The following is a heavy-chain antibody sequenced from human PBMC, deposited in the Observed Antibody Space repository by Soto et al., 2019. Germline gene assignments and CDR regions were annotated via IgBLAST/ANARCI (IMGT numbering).Heavy chain of an antibody. CDR1: GGSLSSRSYY. D-gene: IGHD5-12*01. Sequence: SETLFLTCPLSGGSLSSRSYYWGWVRQPPGKGLEWIGSIYYSGSTYYNPSLKSRVTISVDTSKNQFSLKLSSVTAADTSVYYCARLSSGYDRIFDYWGQGTLVTVSS. J-gene: IGHJ4*02. CDR2: IYYSGST. V-gene: IGHV4-39*01. CDR3: ARLSSGYDRIFDY.